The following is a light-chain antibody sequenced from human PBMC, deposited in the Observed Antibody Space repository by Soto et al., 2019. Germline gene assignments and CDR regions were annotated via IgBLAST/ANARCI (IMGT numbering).Light chain of an antibody. CDR1: QSVSSN. CDR3: QQYNNWPPWT. J-gene: IGKJ1*01. Sequence: EIVMTQSPVTLSVSPGERATLSRRASQSVSSNLAWYRQKPGQAPRLLIFGASTRATGIPARFSGSGSGTEFTLTISSLQSEDFALYYCQQYNNWPPWTFGQGTKVDIK. V-gene: IGKV3-15*01. CDR2: GAS.